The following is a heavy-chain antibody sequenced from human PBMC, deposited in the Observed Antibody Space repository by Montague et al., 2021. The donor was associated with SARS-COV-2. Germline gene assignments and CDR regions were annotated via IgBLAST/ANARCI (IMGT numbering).Heavy chain of an antibody. D-gene: IGHD3-22*01. Sequence: SLRLSCAVSGFTVSGNYMSWVRQAPGKGLECVSVFYSGGTTYYADSVKGRFTISRHNSKNTPYLQMNSLRAEDTAVYYCARVPFYDSSGYLEDYWYFDLWGRGTLVTVSS. CDR2: FYSGGTT. V-gene: IGHV3-53*04. J-gene: IGHJ2*01. CDR1: GFTVSGNY. CDR3: ARVPFYDSSGYLEDYWYFDL.